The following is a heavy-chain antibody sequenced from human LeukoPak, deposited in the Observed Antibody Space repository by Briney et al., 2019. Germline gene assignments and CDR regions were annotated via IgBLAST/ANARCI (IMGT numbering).Heavy chain of an antibody. V-gene: IGHV4-4*07. CDR3: ARYCSSTSCYFSFDY. Sequence: PSETLSLTCTVSGGSISSYYWSWIRQPAGKGLEWIGRIYTSGSTNYNPSLKSRVTMSVDTYKNQFSLKLSSVTAADTAVYYCARYCSSTSCYFSFDYWGQGTLVTVSS. CDR1: GGSISSYY. J-gene: IGHJ4*02. D-gene: IGHD2-2*01. CDR2: IYTSGST.